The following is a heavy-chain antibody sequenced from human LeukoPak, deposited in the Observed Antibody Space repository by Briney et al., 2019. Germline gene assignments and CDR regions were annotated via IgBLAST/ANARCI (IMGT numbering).Heavy chain of an antibody. Sequence: PGGSLRLSCAASGFTFSDYYMSWIRQAPGKGLEWVANIRQDGGVKYYMDSAKGRFTLSRDNAKSSLYLQMNSLRVEDTAMYFCARTVVVVVGASDYFDYWGQGTLVTVSS. V-gene: IGHV3-7*03. J-gene: IGHJ4*02. CDR2: IRQDGGVK. CDR3: ARTVVVVVGASDYFDY. CDR1: GFTFSDYY. D-gene: IGHD2-2*01.